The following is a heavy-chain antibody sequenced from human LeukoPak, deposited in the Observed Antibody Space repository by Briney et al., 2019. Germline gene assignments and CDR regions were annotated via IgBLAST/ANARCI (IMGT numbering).Heavy chain of an antibody. D-gene: IGHD3-3*01. CDR1: GFTFSDYY. CDR2: ISSSGSTI. CDR3: VRGGWYYDFWSANNWFDP. V-gene: IGHV3-11*04. J-gene: IGHJ5*02. Sequence: GGSLRLSCAASGFTFSDYYMSWIRQAPGKGLEWVSYISSSGSTIYYADSVKGRFTISRDNSKNTLYLQMNSLRAEDTAVYYCVRGGWYYDFWSANNWFDPWGQGTLVTVSS.